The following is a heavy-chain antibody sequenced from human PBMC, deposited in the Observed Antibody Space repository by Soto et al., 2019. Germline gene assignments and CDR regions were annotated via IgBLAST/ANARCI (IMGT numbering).Heavy chain of an antibody. CDR3: AMTSAYGSGSYSIPHFDN. V-gene: IGHV4-34*01. J-gene: IGHJ4*03. CDR1: GGSFSGHY. D-gene: IGHD3-10*01. Sequence: VQLQQWGAGLLKPSETLSLTCAMYGGSFSGHYWTWVRQTPGKGLEWIGEIDLSGTTNYNPSLKTRVTILVATPDHQVSLTVSAVTAPDSDVSYCAMTSAYGSGSYSIPHFDNWGQGTLVTGSS. CDR2: IDLSGTT.